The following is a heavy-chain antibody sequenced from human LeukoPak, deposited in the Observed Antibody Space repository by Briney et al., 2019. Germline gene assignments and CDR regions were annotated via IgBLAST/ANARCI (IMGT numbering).Heavy chain of an antibody. V-gene: IGHV4-61*10. J-gene: IGHJ5*02. Sequence: PSETLSLTCTVSGGSISSGSYYWSWIRQPAGKGLEWIGNIYHSGSTYYNPSLKSRVTISIDRSKKQFSLKLSSVTAADTAVYYCARGAACSNGVCPNWFDPWGQGTLVTVSS. CDR1: GGSISSGSYY. CDR3: ARGAACSNGVCPNWFDP. CDR2: IYHSGST. D-gene: IGHD2-8*01.